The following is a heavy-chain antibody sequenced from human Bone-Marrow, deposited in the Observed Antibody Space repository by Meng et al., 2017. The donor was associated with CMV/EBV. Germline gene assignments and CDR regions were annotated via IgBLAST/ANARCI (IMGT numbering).Heavy chain of an antibody. CDR2: INSDGSST. D-gene: IGHD1-1*01. CDR3: ARDGPPYNWNDVLGG. Sequence: GGSLRLSCAASGFTFSSYWMHWVRQAPGKGLVWVSRINSDGSSTSYADYVKGRFTISRDNAKNTLYLQMNSLRAEDTAVYYCARDGPPYNWNDVLGGWGQGTLVTVSS. J-gene: IGHJ4*02. CDR1: GFTFSSYW. V-gene: IGHV3-74*01.